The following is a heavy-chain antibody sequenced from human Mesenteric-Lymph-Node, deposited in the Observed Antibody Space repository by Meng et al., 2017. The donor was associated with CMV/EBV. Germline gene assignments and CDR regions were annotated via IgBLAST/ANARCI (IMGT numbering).Heavy chain of an antibody. Sequence: ASVKVSCKSSGYTFSSYGVSWVRQAPGQGLEWRGWIGGYNVNTKYAQKVQDRVIMTTDTSTSTVYMELRSLRSDDTAVYYCARDPIPHYYGSGNYPSYFDYWGQGTLVTVSS. CDR1: GYTFSSYG. D-gene: IGHD3-10*01. J-gene: IGHJ4*02. V-gene: IGHV1-18*01. CDR3: ARDPIPHYYGSGNYPSYFDY. CDR2: IGGYNVNT.